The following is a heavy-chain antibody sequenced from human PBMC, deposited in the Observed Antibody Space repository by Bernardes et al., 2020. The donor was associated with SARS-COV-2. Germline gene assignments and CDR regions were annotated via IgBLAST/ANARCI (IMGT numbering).Heavy chain of an antibody. J-gene: IGHJ4*02. CDR2: IKGDASDK. D-gene: IGHD2-21*01. V-gene: IGHV3-7*01. CDR3: ARDGDGYFDY. Sequence: GGSLRLSCAASRFTFSNYWMSWVRQGPGKGLEWVANIKGDASDKYYVDSVKGRFTISRDNAQSSLYLQMNSLRAEDTAVYFCARDGDGYFDYWSQGILVTVSS. CDR1: RFTFSNYW.